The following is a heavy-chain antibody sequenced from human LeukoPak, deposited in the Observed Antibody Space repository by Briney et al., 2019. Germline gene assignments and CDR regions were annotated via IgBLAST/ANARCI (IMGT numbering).Heavy chain of an antibody. CDR3: ARDEGYSSGWPFDY. CDR2: IRYDGSNK. Sequence: GGSLRLSCAASGFTFSSYGMHWVRQAPGKGLEWVAFIRYDGSNKYYADSVKGRFTISRDNSKNTLYLQMNSLRAEDTAVYYCARDEGYSSGWPFDYWGQGTLVTVSS. CDR1: GFTFSSYG. V-gene: IGHV3-30*02. J-gene: IGHJ4*02. D-gene: IGHD6-19*01.